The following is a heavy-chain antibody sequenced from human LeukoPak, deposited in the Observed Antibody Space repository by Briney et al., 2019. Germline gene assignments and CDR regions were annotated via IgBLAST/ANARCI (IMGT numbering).Heavy chain of an antibody. V-gene: IGHV1-2*02. CDR1: GYTFTGYY. D-gene: IGHD6-13*01. J-gene: IGHJ4*02. CDR2: INPNSGGT. CDR3: ARIPMKYSSSWLGY. Sequence: ASVKVSCKASGYTFTGYYMHWVRQASGQGLEWMGWINPNSGGTNYAQKFQGRVTMTRDTSISTAYMELSRMRSDDTAVSFCARIPMKYSSSWLGYWGQGTLVTVSS.